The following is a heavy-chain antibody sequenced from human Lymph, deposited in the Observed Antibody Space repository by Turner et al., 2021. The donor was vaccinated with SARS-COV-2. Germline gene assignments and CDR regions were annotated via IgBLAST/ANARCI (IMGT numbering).Heavy chain of an antibody. CDR1: TFRRNA. V-gene: IGHV3-30*04. J-gene: IGHJ4*02. D-gene: IGHD6-13*01. CDR3: GSADLRVLHRHYGGNYWDDFDD. CDR2: ISYDGSNK. Sequence: TFRRNAMHWVRQAPGKGLEWVAVISYDGSNKNYADSVKGRFTIYRDNSKITLSLKRQHTRAADDCISDVGSADLRVLHRHYGGNYWDDFDDWGQGTLVTVSS.